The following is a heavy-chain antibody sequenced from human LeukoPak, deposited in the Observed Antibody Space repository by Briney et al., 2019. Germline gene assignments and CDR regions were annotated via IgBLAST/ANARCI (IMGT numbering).Heavy chain of an antibody. CDR2: ISTDGSSA. CDR1: GFTFSSYW. J-gene: IGHJ4*02. CDR3: ARVNVCPRCHFDY. Sequence: GGSLRLSCAASGFTFSSYWMHWVRQAPGKGLLWVSRISTDGSSAIYADSVKGRFTISRYNAKNPMYLQMNSLRAEDTAVYYCARVNVCPRCHFDYWGQGTLVTVSS. D-gene: IGHD3-16*01. V-gene: IGHV3-74*01.